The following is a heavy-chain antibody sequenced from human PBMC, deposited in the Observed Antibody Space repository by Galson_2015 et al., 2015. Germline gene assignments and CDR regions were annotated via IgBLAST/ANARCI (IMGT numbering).Heavy chain of an antibody. Sequence: SLRLSCAASEFTFSSYYMSWVRQAPGKGLEWVSSISSTTTYIYSADSVKGRFTISRDTAKNSLYLHMNRLGAEDTAVYYCARQILDYDFWSGYYPANFDYWGQGTLVTVSS. CDR1: EFTFSSYY. CDR2: ISSTTTYI. CDR3: ARQILDYDFWSGYYPANFDY. J-gene: IGHJ4*02. V-gene: IGHV3-21*01. D-gene: IGHD3-3*01.